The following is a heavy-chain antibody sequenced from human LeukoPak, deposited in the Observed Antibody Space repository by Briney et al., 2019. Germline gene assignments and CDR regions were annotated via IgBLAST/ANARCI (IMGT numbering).Heavy chain of an antibody. CDR1: GFTFSSYE. CDR3: AGVPNHIVVVVAATQYFDY. V-gene: IGHV3-48*03. J-gene: IGHJ4*02. D-gene: IGHD2-15*01. Sequence: AGGSLRLSCAASGFTFSSYEMNWVRQAPGKGLEWVSYISSSGSTIYYADSVKGRFTISRDNAKNSLYLQMNSLRAEDTAVYYCAGVPNHIVVVVAATQYFDYWGQGTLVTVSS. CDR2: ISSSGSTI.